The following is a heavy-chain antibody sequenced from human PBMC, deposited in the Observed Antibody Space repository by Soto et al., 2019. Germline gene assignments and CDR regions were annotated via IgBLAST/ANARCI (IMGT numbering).Heavy chain of an antibody. Sequence: EVQLLESGGGLVQPGGSLRLSCAASGLTFSGYGMSWVRQAPGTGLEWVSASGSGSTTYYADSVKGRSTISRADPKNILFRQRNSLRAEDTAGYYCVTRSRGLQSSPPRLDSWGQGTLVTVSS. CDR1: GLTFSGYG. CDR3: VTRSRGLQSSPPRLDS. V-gene: IGHV3-23*01. D-gene: IGHD4-4*01. CDR2: SGSGSTT. J-gene: IGHJ4*02.